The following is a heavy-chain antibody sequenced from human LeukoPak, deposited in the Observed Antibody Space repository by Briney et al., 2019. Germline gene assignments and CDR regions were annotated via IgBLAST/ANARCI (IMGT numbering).Heavy chain of an antibody. CDR1: GYTFTGYY. Sequence: GASVKVSCKASGYTFTGYYMHWVRQAPGQGLEWMGWISAYNGNTNYAQKFQGRVTMTTDTSTSTAYMELRSLRSDDTTVYYCAREDDITASSPWGQGTLVTVSS. D-gene: IGHD3-9*01. J-gene: IGHJ5*02. CDR3: AREDDITASSP. CDR2: ISAYNGNT. V-gene: IGHV1-18*04.